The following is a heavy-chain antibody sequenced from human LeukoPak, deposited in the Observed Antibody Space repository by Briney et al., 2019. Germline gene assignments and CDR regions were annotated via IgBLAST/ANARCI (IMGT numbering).Heavy chain of an antibody. CDR3: ARSGYGYYLNY. D-gene: IGHD3-22*01. V-gene: IGHV4-39*07. CDR1: GGSISSSSYY. J-gene: IGHJ4*02. CDR2: IYYSGST. Sequence: SETLSLTCTVSGGSISSSSYYWGWIRQPPGKGLEWIGSIYYSGSTYYNPSLKSRVTISVDTSKNQFSLKLSSVTAADTAVYYCARSGYGYYLNYWGQGTLVTVSS.